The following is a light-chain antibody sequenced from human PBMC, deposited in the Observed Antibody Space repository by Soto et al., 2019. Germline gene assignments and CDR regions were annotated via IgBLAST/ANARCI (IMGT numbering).Light chain of an antibody. V-gene: IGLV2-11*01. J-gene: IGLJ2*01. CDR3: CSNAGSYAVV. CDR2: DVS. CDR1: SSDVGGYNY. Sequence: QSALTQPRSVSGSPGQSVTISCTGTSSDVGGYNYVSWYQQHPGKATTLMIYDVSKRPSWVPDRFSGSKSGNTASLTISGLQAEDEADYYCCSNAGSYAVVFGGGTKLTVL.